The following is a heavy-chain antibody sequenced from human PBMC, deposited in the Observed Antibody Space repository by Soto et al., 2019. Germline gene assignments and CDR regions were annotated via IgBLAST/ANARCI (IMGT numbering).Heavy chain of an antibody. CDR2: ISGSGGST. D-gene: IGHD3-10*01. Sequence: GGSLRLSCAASGFTFSSSAMSWVRQAPGKGLEWVSSISGSGGSTYYADSVKGRFTTSRDNSKNTLYLQMNSLRAEDTALYYCAKDRGRGDAFDIWGQGTMVTVSS. V-gene: IGHV3-23*01. CDR3: AKDRGRGDAFDI. J-gene: IGHJ3*02. CDR1: GFTFSSSA.